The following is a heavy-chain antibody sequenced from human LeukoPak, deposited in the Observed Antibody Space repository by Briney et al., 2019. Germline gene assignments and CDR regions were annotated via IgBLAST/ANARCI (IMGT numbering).Heavy chain of an antibody. Sequence: SETLSLTCTVSGVSISSSNSYWGWIRQPPGKGLEWIGSIYYSGNTYYNPSLKSRVTISVDTSKNQFSLKLSSVTAADTAVYYCARTSTVTTHWFDPWGQGTLVTVSS. D-gene: IGHD4-17*01. CDR3: ARTSTVTTHWFDP. J-gene: IGHJ5*02. V-gene: IGHV4-39*07. CDR1: GVSISSSNSY. CDR2: IYYSGNT.